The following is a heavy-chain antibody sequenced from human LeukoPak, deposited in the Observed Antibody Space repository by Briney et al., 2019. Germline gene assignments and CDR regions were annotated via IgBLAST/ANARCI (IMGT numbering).Heavy chain of an antibody. D-gene: IGHD6-13*01. V-gene: IGHV4-39*01. CDR3: ARHSRSWYQGPWFDP. J-gene: IGHJ5*02. Sequence: SETLSLTCTVSGGSISSSSYYWGWIRQPPGKGLEWIGSIYYSGSTYYNPSPKSRVTISVDTSKNQFSLKLSSVTDAATAVYYCARHSRSWYQGPWFDPRGQGTLVTVSS. CDR2: IYYSGST. CDR1: GGSISSSSYY.